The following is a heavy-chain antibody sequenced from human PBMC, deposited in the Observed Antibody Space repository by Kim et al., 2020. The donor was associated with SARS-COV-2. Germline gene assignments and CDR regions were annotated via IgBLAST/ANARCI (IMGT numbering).Heavy chain of an antibody. CDR2: ISSSSSTI. J-gene: IGHJ3*02. D-gene: IGHD5-12*01. V-gene: IGHV3-48*04. CDR3: ARLGNIVATDDAFDI. Sequence: GGSLRLSCAASGFTFSSYSMNWVRQAPGKGLEWVSYISSSSSTIYYADSVKGRFTISRDNAKNSLYLQMNSLRAEDTAVYYCARLGNIVATDDAFDIWGQGTMVTVSS. CDR1: GFTFSSYS.